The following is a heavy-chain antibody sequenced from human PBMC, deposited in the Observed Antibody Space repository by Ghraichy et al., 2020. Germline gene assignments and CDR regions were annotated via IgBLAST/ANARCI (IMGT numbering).Heavy chain of an antibody. Sequence: SETLSLTCTVSGGSVSSGSYYWSWIRQPPGKGLEWIGYIYYSGSTNYNPSLKSRVTISVDTSKNQFSLKLSSVTAADTAVYYCARRLIVGATDAFDIWGQGTMVTVSS. CDR1: GGSVSSGSYY. J-gene: IGHJ3*02. CDR2: IYYSGST. D-gene: IGHD1-26*01. V-gene: IGHV4-61*01. CDR3: ARRLIVGATDAFDI.